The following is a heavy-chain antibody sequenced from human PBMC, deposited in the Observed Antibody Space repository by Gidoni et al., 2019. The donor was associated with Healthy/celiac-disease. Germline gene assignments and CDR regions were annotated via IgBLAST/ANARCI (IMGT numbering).Heavy chain of an antibody. CDR3: ANRPTYYYDSSGYPFDY. CDR2: ISGIGGRT. CDR1: GFTFSSYA. Sequence: EVQLLESGGGLVQPGGSLRLSCAASGFTFSSYAMGWVRQAPGTGLEWVSGISGIGGRTYYADSVKGRFTISRDNSKNTLYLQMNSLRAEDTAVYYCANRPTYYYDSSGYPFDYWGQGTLVTVSS. J-gene: IGHJ4*02. V-gene: IGHV3-23*01. D-gene: IGHD3-22*01.